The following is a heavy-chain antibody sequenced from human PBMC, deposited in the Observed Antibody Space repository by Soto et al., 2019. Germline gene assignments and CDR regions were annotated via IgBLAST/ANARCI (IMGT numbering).Heavy chain of an antibody. CDR2: IRSKSGTT. V-gene: IGHV3-15*01. D-gene: IGHD6-19*01. CDR1: GFTFSNAW. Sequence: EVQLVESGGGLVKPGGSLRLSCAASGFTFSNAWMSWVRQAPGKGLEWVGRIRSKSGTTDFAAPVKGRFSISRDDSKNMVYLQMNSLKTEDTAVYYCCTDATVAGNGYDVFDIWGQGTMVTVSS. CDR3: CTDATVAGNGYDVFDI. J-gene: IGHJ3*02.